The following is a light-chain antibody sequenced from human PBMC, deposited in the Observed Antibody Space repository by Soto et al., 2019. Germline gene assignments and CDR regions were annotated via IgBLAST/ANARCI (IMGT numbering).Light chain of an antibody. V-gene: IGKV3-20*01. J-gene: IGKJ4*01. Sequence: EIVVTQSQGTLSLSPGERATLSCRASQSVSSSSLAWYQQKPGQAPRLLIYGASSRATGIPDRFSGSGTGTDFTLTISSLVPEDFAVYYCQQYGSSPPTTFGGGTKVEIK. CDR2: GAS. CDR1: QSVSSSS. CDR3: QQYGSSPPTT.